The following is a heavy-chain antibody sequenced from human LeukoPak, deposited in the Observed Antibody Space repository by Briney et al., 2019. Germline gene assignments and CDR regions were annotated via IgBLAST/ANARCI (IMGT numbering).Heavy chain of an antibody. CDR2: IYYSGST. CDR3: ARRERESSGWKYFDY. Sequence: SETLSLTCTVSGGSISSYYWSWIRQPPGKGLEWIGYIYYSGSTNYNPSLKSRVTISVDTSKNQFSLKLSSVTAADTAVYYCARRERESSGWKYFDYWGQGTLVTVSS. D-gene: IGHD6-19*01. V-gene: IGHV4-59*08. CDR1: GGSISSYY. J-gene: IGHJ4*02.